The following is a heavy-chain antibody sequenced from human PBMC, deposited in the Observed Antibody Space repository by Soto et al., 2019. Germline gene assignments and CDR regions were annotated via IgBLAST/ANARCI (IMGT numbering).Heavy chain of an antibody. CDR3: ASSRKDYYYYGMDV. D-gene: IGHD6-13*01. CDR2: IIPIFGTP. V-gene: IGHV1-69*12. J-gene: IGHJ6*02. CDR1: GGTFSSYA. Sequence: QVQLVQSGAEVKKPGSSVKVSCKASGGTFSSYAISWVRQAPGQGLEWMGGIIPIFGTPNYAQKFQGRVTITADESTGTAYMELSSLRSEDTAMYYWASSRKDYYYYGMDVWGQGTTVTVSS.